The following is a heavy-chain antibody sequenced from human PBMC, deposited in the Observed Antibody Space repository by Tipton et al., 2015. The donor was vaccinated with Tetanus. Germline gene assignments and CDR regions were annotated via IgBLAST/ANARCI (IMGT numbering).Heavy chain of an antibody. J-gene: IGHJ3*02. CDR3: ARKTFYYDSSGEEDAFDI. CDR2: ISWNSGSI. Sequence: SLRLSCAASGFTFDDYAMHWVRQAPGKGLEWVSGISWNSGSIGYADSVKGRFTISRDNAKNSLYLQMNSLRAEDTALYYCARKTFYYDSSGEEDAFDIWGQGTMVTVSS. V-gene: IGHV3-9*01. CDR1: GFTFDDYA. D-gene: IGHD3-22*01.